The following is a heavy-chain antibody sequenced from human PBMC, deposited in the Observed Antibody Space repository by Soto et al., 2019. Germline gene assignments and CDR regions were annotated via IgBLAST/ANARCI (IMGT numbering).Heavy chain of an antibody. D-gene: IGHD3-22*01. J-gene: IGHJ5*02. CDR3: ARATYYYDSSGSTDWFDP. Sequence: GASVKVSCKASGYTFTSYYMHWVRQAPGQGLEWMGIINPSGGSTSYAQKFQGRVTMTRDTSTSTVYMELSSLRSEDTAVYYCARATYYYDSSGSTDWFDPWGQGTLVTVSS. CDR2: INPSGGST. CDR1: GYTFTSYY. V-gene: IGHV1-46*01.